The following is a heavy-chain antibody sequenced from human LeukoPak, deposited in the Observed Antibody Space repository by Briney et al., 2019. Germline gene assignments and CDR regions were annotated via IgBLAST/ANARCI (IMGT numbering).Heavy chain of an antibody. D-gene: IGHD3-16*02. Sequence: GGSLRLACAASGFTFSSYELNWVRQAPGKGLEWVANIKQDGSEKYYVDSVKGRFTISRDNAENSLYLQMNSLRAEDTAVYFCARGFYDYISGSYRQNTFDYWGQGTLVTVSS. CDR3: ARGFYDYISGSYRQNTFDY. J-gene: IGHJ4*02. V-gene: IGHV3-7*01. CDR1: GFTFSSYE. CDR2: IKQDGSEK.